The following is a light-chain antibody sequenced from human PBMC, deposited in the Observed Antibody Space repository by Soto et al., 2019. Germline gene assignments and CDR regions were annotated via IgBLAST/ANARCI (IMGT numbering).Light chain of an antibody. CDR1: QSVSSSY. V-gene: IGKV3-20*01. CDR2: GAS. CDR3: QQYGSSRT. Sequence: NGLSQSPGTLSLSPGERATLSCRASQSVSSSYLAWYQQKPGQAPRLLIYGASSRATGIPDRFSGSGSGTDFTLTISRLEPEDFAVYYCQQYGSSRTFGQGTKV. J-gene: IGKJ1*01.